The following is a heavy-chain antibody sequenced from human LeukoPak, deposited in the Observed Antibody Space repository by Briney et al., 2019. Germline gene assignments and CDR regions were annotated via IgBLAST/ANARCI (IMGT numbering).Heavy chain of an antibody. CDR3: SSVRMGFRESSRYFASCYTGV. J-gene: IGHJ6*03. V-gene: IGHV4-34*01. CDR1: GGSFSGYE. CDR2: IYYSGST. D-gene: IGHD3-10*01. Sequence: NPAESLTLTCAVYGGSFSGYEWGWIRQAPGKGLEWIGYIYYSGSTYYNPSLESRVTISLSTSKKQFSLKLMSMTSADNAVYYFSSVRMGFRESSRYFASCYTGVGGKGTTLTIS.